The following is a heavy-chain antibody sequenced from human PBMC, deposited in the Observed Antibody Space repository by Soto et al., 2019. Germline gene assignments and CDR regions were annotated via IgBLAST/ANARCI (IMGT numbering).Heavy chain of an antibody. J-gene: IGHJ4*02. CDR2: IYYSGST. CDR3: ARGSSDWLPNFDY. V-gene: IGHV4-59*01. Sequence: PSETLSLTCTVSGGSISSDYWNWIRQPPGKGLEWIGYIYYSGSTSYNPSLKSRVTISVDTSKKQFSLKLSSVTAGDTAVYYCARGSSDWLPNFDYWGQGTLVTVSS. CDR1: GGSISSDY. D-gene: IGHD6-19*01.